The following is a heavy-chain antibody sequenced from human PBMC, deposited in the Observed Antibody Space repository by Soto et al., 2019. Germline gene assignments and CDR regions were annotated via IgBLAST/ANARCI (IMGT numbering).Heavy chain of an antibody. CDR1: GFTFSSYA. D-gene: IGHD1-26*01. V-gene: IGHV3-23*01. Sequence: EVQLLESGGGLVQPGGSLRLSCAASGFTFSSYAMRWVRQAPGKGLEWVSAISGSGDSTYYADSVKGRFTTSRDNSKNTLYLQMNSLRAEDTAVYYCARRGSGSYYDYWAQGTLVTVSS. CDR3: ARRGSGSYYDY. J-gene: IGHJ4*02. CDR2: ISGSGDST.